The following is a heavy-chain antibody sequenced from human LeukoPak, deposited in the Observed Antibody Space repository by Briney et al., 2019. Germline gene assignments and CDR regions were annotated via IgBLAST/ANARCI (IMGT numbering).Heavy chain of an antibody. J-gene: IGHJ4*02. CDR2: MHHSGST. CDR3: AGVRTAGTGPDC. D-gene: IGHD6-13*01. CDR1: GASVTSGIYY. V-gene: IGHV4-61*01. Sequence: SGTLSLTCTVSGASVTSGIYYWSWIRQPPGKGLEWIGFMHHSGSTSHHPSLQNRVTMSVDTSKNQLSLKLTSATAADTAMYFCAGVRTAGTGPDCWGQGTLVTVSS.